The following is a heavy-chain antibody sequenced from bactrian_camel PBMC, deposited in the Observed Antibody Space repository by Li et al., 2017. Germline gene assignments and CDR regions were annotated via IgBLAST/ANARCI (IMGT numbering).Heavy chain of an antibody. CDR1: GFTRAGAD. CDR2: ITDDGHT. V-gene: IGHV3S55*01. J-gene: IGHJ4*01. D-gene: IGHD6*01. CDR3: AAEGGSWSVDHPCGRHGFHSKTGNY. Sequence: HVQLVESGGGSVQAGGSLRLSCIASGFTRAGADMGWYRQAPGNECESVSTITDDGHTFYTDSVKGRFTISQENAKNTIYLQMNSLKPEDTAKYYCAAEGGSWSVDHPCGRHGFHSKTGNYWGQGTQVTVS.